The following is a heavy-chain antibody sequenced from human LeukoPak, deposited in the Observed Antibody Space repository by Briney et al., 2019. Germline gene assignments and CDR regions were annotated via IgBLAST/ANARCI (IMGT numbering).Heavy chain of an antibody. V-gene: IGHV4-59*01. CDR3: ARGEALELYYYYMDV. J-gene: IGHJ6*03. D-gene: IGHD1-26*01. CDR2: IYYSGST. CDR1: GGSISSYY. Sequence: SETLSLTCTVSGGSISSYYWSWIRQPPGKGLEWIGYIYYSGSTSYNPSLKSRVTISVDTSKNQFSLKLSSVTAADTAVYYCARGEALELYYYYMDVWGKGTTVTVSS.